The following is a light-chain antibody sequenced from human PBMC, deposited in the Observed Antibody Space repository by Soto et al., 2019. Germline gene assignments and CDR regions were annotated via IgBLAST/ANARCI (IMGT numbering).Light chain of an antibody. CDR2: DAS. J-gene: IGKJ4*01. Sequence: EIVLTQSPATLSLSPGERVTLSCRASQDIRDYLGWYQQKPGQAPRLLISDASNRATGIPARFSGSGSGTDFSLTISSLEPEDFAVYYCQQRSRWPLTFGGGTEVEIK. CDR1: QDIRDY. V-gene: IGKV3-11*01. CDR3: QQRSRWPLT.